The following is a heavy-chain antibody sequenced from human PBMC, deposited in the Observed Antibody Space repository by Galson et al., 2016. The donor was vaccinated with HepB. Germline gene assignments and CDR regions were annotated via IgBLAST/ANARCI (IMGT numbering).Heavy chain of an antibody. CDR1: GFTLSNYW. V-gene: IGHV3-74*01. Sequence: SLRLSCAASGFTLSNYWMHWVRQAPGKGLVWVSRINTDGSITNYADSVKGRFTISRDNAKNTLYLQMNSLRTEDTAVYYCARAVGRSSGWSPKGYWGQGTLVAVSS. J-gene: IGHJ4*02. CDR3: ARAVGRSSGWSPKGY. CDR2: INTDGSIT. D-gene: IGHD6-19*01.